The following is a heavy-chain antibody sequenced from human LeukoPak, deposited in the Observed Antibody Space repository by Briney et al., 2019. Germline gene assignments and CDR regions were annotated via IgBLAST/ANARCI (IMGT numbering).Heavy chain of an antibody. V-gene: IGHV3-66*01. CDR1: GSTATTNY. J-gene: IGHJ4*02. Sequence: GGSLRLSCAASGSTATTNYMTWVRKPPGKGLGWVSIIYSGGYTDYADSVKGRFTISRDNSKNTLDLQMSSLRAEDTAVYYCVKDIAHSLGTVTPDYWGQGTLVTVSS. CDR3: VKDIAHSLGTVTPDY. CDR2: IYSGGYT. D-gene: IGHD4-17*01.